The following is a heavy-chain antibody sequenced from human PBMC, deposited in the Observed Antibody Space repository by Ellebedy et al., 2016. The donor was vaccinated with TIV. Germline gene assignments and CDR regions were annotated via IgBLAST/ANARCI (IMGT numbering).Heavy chain of an antibody. J-gene: IGHJ4*02. D-gene: IGHD7-27*01. Sequence: GESLKISXKASGYAFRIYWITWVRQMPGQGLEWMGRIDPSPSDSYIDYSLSFQGHVTISVDKSITTAYLQWSSLKASDTAIYYCARHELGSNAAFDYWGQGTLVTVSS. CDR1: GYAFRIYW. CDR3: ARHELGSNAAFDY. V-gene: IGHV5-10-1*01. CDR2: IDPSPSDSYI.